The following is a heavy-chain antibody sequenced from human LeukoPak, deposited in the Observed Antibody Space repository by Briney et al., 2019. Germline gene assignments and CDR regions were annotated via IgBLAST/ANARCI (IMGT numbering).Heavy chain of an antibody. V-gene: IGHV3-33*01. CDR2: IWYDGSNK. D-gene: IGHD4-23*01. J-gene: IGHJ4*02. CDR1: GFTFSSYG. Sequence: GGSLRLSCAASGFTFSSYGMHWVRQAPGKGLEWVAVIWYDGSNKYYADSVKGRFTISRDNSKNTLYLQMNSLRAEDTAVYYCTTVSSFRSPLDVVTPRSYWGQGTLVTVSS. CDR3: TTVSSFRSPLDVVTPRSY.